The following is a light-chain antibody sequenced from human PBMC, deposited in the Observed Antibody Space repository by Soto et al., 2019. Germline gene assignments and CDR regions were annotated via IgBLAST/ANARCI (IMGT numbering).Light chain of an antibody. CDR3: QYYDSSSLVV. CDR1: SSNIGAGYD. V-gene: IGLV1-40*01. CDR2: GNS. J-gene: IGLJ2*01. Sequence: QSVLTQPPSVSGAPGQRVTISCTGSSSNIGAGYDVHWYQQLPGTAPKLLIYGNSNRPSGVPDRFSGSKSGTSASLAITGLQAEDEADYYCQYYDSSSLVVFGGGTKLTVL.